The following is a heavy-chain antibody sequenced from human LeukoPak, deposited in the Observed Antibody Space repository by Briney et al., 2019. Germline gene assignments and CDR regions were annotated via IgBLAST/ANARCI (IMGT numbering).Heavy chain of an antibody. CDR2: IRYDGSNR. D-gene: IGHD3-16*01. CDR1: GYTFTGYY. J-gene: IGHJ4*02. Sequence: SCKASGYTFTGYYMHWVRQAPGKGLEWVAFIRYDGSNRYYADSVKGRFTISRDNAKNSLYLQMNSLRAEDTAVYYCARDMRVKGLLDYWGQGTLVTVSS. CDR3: ARDMRVKGLLDY. V-gene: IGHV3-30*02.